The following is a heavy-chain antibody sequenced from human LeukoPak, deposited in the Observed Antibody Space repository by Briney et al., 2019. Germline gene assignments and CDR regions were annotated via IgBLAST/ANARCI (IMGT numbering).Heavy chain of an antibody. CDR1: GYTFTSYD. Sequence: ASVKVSCKASGYTFTSYDINWVRQAPGQGLEWMGWINPNSGGTNYAQKFQGRVTITRNTSISTAYMELSSLRSEDTAVYYCARGTVTTNYYYYMDVWGKGTTVTVSS. CDR3: ARGTVTTNYYYYMDV. J-gene: IGHJ6*03. CDR2: INPNSGGT. D-gene: IGHD4-17*01. V-gene: IGHV1-8*03.